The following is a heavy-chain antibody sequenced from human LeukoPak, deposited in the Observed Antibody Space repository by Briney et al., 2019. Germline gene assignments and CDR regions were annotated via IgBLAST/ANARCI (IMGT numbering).Heavy chain of an antibody. V-gene: IGHV3-30*18. CDR2: ISYDGTNK. Sequence: PGGSLRLSCAASGFTFSSYSMTWVRQAPGKGLEWVALISYDGTNKYYADSVKGRFTISRDNSKNTLYLQMNSLRPDDTAIYYCAKGGRDYSNYFDSWGQGTLVTVSS. J-gene: IGHJ4*02. D-gene: IGHD4-11*01. CDR3: AKGGRDYSNYFDS. CDR1: GFTFSSYS.